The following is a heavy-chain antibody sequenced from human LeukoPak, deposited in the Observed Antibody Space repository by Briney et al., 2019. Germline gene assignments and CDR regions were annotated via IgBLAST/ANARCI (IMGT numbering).Heavy chain of an antibody. CDR2: IYWDDDK. J-gene: IGHJ5*02. D-gene: IGHD6-6*01. Sequence: SGPTLVNPTQTLTLTCTFSGFSLSTSGVGVGWIRQPPGKALEWLALIYWDDDKRYSPSLKSRLTITKDTSKDQVVLTMTNMDPVDTATYYCAHHIAVRPEVNWSDPWGQGTLVTVSS. CDR3: AHHIAVRPEVNWSDP. CDR1: GFSLSTSGVG. V-gene: IGHV2-5*02.